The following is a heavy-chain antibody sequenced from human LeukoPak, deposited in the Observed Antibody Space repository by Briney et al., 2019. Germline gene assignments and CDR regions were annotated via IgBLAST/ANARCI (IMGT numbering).Heavy chain of an antibody. CDR3: ARSGRRQQLVRASDY. CDR2: IKQDGSEK. D-gene: IGHD6-13*01. Sequence: GGSPRLSCAASGFTFSSYWMSWVRQAPGKGLEWVANIKQDGSEKYYVDSVKGRFTISRDNAKNSLYLQMNSLRAEDTAVYYCARSGRRQQLVRASDYWGQETLVTVSS. J-gene: IGHJ4*02. CDR1: GFTFSSYW. V-gene: IGHV3-7*01.